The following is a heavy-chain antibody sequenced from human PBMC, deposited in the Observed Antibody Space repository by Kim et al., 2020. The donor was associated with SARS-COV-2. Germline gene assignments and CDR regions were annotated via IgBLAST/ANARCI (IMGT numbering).Heavy chain of an antibody. CDR3: ARGDDPITIFGVVNVWGYYFDY. CDR2: ISYDGSNK. V-gene: IGHV3-30-3*01. CDR1: GFTFSSYA. D-gene: IGHD3-3*01. J-gene: IGHJ4*02. Sequence: GGSLRLSCAASGFTFSSYAMHWVRQAPGKGLEWVAVISYDGSNKYYADSVKGRFTISRDNSKNTLYLQMNSLRAEDTAVYYCARGDDPITIFGVVNVWGYYFDYWGQGTLVTVSS.